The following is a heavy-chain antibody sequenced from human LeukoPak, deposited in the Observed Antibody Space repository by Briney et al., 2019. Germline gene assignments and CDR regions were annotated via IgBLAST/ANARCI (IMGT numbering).Heavy chain of an antibody. CDR1: GFSFSSYA. V-gene: IGHV3-23*01. CDR3: ARDPSIAVAGHQDY. D-gene: IGHD6-19*01. Sequence: PGGSLRLSCAASGFSFSSYAMNWVRQAPGKGLEWVSGISGRGNGTSYADSVKGRFIISRDNSKNTLYLQMNSLRAEDTAVYYCARDPSIAVAGHQDYWGQGTLVTVSS. J-gene: IGHJ4*02. CDR2: ISGRGNGT.